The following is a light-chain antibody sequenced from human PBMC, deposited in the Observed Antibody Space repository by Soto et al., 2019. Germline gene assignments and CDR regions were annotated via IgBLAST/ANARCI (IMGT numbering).Light chain of an antibody. Sequence: EIVLTQSPATLSLSPGERATLSCRASQSVSSYLAWYQQKPGQAPRLLIYDASNRATGIPARFSGSGSGTEFTLTISSLQPEDFAVYYCQQYTDWPWGTFGGGTKVDIK. V-gene: IGKV3-11*01. CDR3: QQYTDWPWGT. CDR2: DAS. CDR1: QSVSSY. J-gene: IGKJ4*01.